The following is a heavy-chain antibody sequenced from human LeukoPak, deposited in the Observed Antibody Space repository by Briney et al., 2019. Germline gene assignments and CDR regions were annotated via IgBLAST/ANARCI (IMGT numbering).Heavy chain of an antibody. CDR1: GDTFTGYY. CDR2: INPNSGGT. V-gene: IGHV1-2*02. D-gene: IGHD3-3*01. CDR3: ARDSRYYDFWSGSNWLDP. J-gene: IGHJ5*02. Sequence: ASVKVSCKASGDTFTGYYMHWVRQAPGQGLEWMGWINPNSGGTNYAQKFQGRFTMTRDTSISTAYMELSRLRSDDTAVYYCARDSRYYDFWSGSNWLDPSGQGTLVTVSS.